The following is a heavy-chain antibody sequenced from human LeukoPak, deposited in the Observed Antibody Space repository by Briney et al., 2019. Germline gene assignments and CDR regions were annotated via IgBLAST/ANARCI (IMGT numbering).Heavy chain of an antibody. D-gene: IGHD6-13*01. J-gene: IGHJ4*02. Sequence: GGSLRLSCAVSGFTFSSYGMHWVRQAPGKGLEWVSIISYDGSNKYYADSVKGRFTIFRDNSKNTLYLQMNSLRAEDTAVYYCAKGGVDSNSWYELDYWGQGTLVTVSS. CDR2: ISYDGSNK. CDR1: GFTFSSYG. CDR3: AKGGVDSNSWYELDY. V-gene: IGHV3-30*18.